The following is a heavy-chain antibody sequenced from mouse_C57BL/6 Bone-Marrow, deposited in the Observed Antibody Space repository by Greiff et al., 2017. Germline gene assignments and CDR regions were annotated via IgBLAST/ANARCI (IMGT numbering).Heavy chain of an antibody. Sequence: QVQLQQSGAELAKPGASVKLSCKASGYTFTSYWMHWVKQRPGQGLEWIGYINPSSGYTKYTQKFKDKATLTADKSSSTAYMQLSSLTYEDSAVDYCAGSPFGITTVVAKWFDYWGQGTTLTVSS. J-gene: IGHJ2*01. CDR3: AGSPFGITTVVAKWFDY. D-gene: IGHD1-1*01. CDR2: INPSSGYT. CDR1: GYTFTSYW. V-gene: IGHV1-7*01.